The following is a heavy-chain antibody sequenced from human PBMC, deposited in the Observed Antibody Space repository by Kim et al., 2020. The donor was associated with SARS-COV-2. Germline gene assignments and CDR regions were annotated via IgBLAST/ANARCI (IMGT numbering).Heavy chain of an antibody. CDR1: GYTLTELS. Sequence: ASVKVSCKVSGYTLTELSMHWVRQAPGKGLEWMGGFDPEDGETIYAQKFQGRVTMTEDTSTDTAYMELSSLRSEDTAVYYCATALVVVPAAPQLEGYYYYYGMDVWGQGTTVTVSS. D-gene: IGHD2-2*01. CDR2: FDPEDGET. J-gene: IGHJ6*02. CDR3: ATALVVVPAAPQLEGYYYYYGMDV. V-gene: IGHV1-24*01.